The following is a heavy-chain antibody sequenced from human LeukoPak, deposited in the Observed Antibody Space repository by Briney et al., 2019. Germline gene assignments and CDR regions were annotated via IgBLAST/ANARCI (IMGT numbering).Heavy chain of an antibody. V-gene: IGHV3-33*01. D-gene: IGHD5-18*01. CDR2: VWYDGSKK. Sequence: GGSLRLSCAASGFTFSSYGMHWVRQAPGKGLEWVAVVWYDGSKKYSADSVKGRITISRDDSKNTLYLRMNSLRAEDTAVYYCARGGYSYGLDYWGQGTLVTVSS. CDR3: ARGGYSYGLDY. CDR1: GFTFSSYG. J-gene: IGHJ4*02.